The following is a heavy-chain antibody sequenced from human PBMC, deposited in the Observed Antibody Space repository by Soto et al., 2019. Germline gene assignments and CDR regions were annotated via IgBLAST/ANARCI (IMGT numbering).Heavy chain of an antibody. Sequence: GASVKVSCKASDDSFNTYSINWVRQASGQGLEWVGGIIPLFGTTNYAPELQDRVTITADQSTSTVYMEMSSLRSGDTAIYYCTRGVVVVSSTPRGDAFIIWGQGTKVTVSS. CDR1: DDSFNTYS. CDR2: IIPLFGTT. D-gene: IGHD2-21*01. CDR3: TRGVVVVSSTPRGDAFII. J-gene: IGHJ3*02. V-gene: IGHV1-69*13.